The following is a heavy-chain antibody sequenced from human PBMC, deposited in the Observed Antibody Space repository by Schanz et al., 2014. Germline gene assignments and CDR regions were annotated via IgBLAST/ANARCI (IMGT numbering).Heavy chain of an antibody. CDR1: GFTFSGYG. CDR2: ISYDGRHK. CDR3: VREESYYGAGSYRY. J-gene: IGHJ4*02. D-gene: IGHD3-10*01. V-gene: IGHV3-30*03. Sequence: QVQLVESGGGVVQPGRSLRLSCAASGFTFSGYGMHWVRQAPGKGLEWVAIISYDGRHKNYADSVKGRFTISRDDAQNSVYLQMNSLRAEDTSVYHCVREESYYGAGSYRYWGPGTLVTVSS.